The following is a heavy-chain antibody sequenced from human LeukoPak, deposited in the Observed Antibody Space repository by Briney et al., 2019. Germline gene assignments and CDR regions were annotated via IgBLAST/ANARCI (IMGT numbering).Heavy chain of an antibody. D-gene: IGHD6-19*01. CDR1: GFIFYSHA. CDR3: ARDGVARRGGAVAGTDDAFDI. V-gene: IGHV3-66*01. CDR2: IYSGGST. J-gene: IGHJ3*02. Sequence: GGSLRLSCAGSGFIFYSHALTWVRQAPGKGLEWVSVIYSGGSTYYPDSLKGRFTISRDNSKNTLYLQMNSLRAEDTAVYYWARDGVARRGGAVAGTDDAFDIWGQGTMVTVSS.